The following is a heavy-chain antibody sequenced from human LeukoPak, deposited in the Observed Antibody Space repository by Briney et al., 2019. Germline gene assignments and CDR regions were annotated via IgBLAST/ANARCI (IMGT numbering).Heavy chain of an antibody. CDR3: ARDPAQKYSSSWYAHWFDP. J-gene: IGHJ5*02. Sequence: PSETLSLTCAVYGGSFSGYYWSWIRQPPGKGLEWIGEINHSGSTNYNPSLKSRVTISVDTSKNQFSLKLSSVTAADTAVYYCARDPAQKYSSSWYAHWFDPWGQGTLVTVSS. CDR2: INHSGST. D-gene: IGHD6-13*01. CDR1: GGSFSGYY. V-gene: IGHV4-34*01.